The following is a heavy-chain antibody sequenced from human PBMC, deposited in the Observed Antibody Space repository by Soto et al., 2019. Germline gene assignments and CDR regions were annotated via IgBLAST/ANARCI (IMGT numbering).Heavy chain of an antibody. D-gene: IGHD3-10*01. Sequence: QVQLVQSGAEVKKPGSSVKVSCKASGGIFSTYAISWFRQAPGQGLEWMGGIMPLFGTPNYAQRFQGRVTITADESTSTAYMELSRLRSEDTAVYYCARDRDDYGSGNYYNRIDFWGQGTLVTVSS. J-gene: IGHJ4*02. CDR3: ARDRDDYGSGNYYNRIDF. CDR1: GGIFSTYA. CDR2: IMPLFGTP. V-gene: IGHV1-69*01.